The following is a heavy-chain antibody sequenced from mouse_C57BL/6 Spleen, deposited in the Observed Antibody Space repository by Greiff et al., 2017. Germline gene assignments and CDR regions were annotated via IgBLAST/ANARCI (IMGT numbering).Heavy chain of an antibody. CDR3: ARKPTTVGARYAMDY. Sequence: QVQLQQPGAELVRPGSSVKLSCKASGYTFTSYWMDWVKQRPGQGLEWIGNIYPSDSETHYNQKFKDKATLTVDKSSITAYMQLSSLTSEDSAVYCCARKPTTVGARYAMDYWGQGTSVTVSS. J-gene: IGHJ4*01. CDR2: IYPSDSET. D-gene: IGHD1-1*01. V-gene: IGHV1-61*01. CDR1: GYTFTSYW.